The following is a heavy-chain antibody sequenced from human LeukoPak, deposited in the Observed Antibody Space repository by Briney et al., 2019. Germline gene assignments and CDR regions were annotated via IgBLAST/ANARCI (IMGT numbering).Heavy chain of an antibody. CDR3: ARISPAATHDAFDI. CDR2: IYYSGST. V-gene: IGHV4-39*07. J-gene: IGHJ3*02. D-gene: IGHD2-2*01. CDR1: GGSISSSSYY. Sequence: SETLSLTCTVSGGSISSSSYYWGWIRQPPGKGLEWIGSIYYSGSTYYNPSLKSRVTISVDTSKNQFSLKLSSVTAADTAVYYCARISPAATHDAFDIWGQGTMVTVSS.